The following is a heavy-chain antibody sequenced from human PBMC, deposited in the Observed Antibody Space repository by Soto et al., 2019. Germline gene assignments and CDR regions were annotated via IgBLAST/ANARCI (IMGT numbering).Heavy chain of an antibody. J-gene: IGHJ4*02. CDR3: AKRGGWYSAIDD. CDR2: ISAYNGNT. CDR1: GYTFTSYD. D-gene: IGHD6-19*01. V-gene: IGHV1-18*01. Sequence: XSVKVSCTASGYTFTSYDIPLVRQAPRQGPEWMGWISAYNGNTNYAQKLQGRVTMTTDTSTSTAYMELRSMRSDDTALYYCAKRGGWYSAIDDWGQGTLVTVSS.